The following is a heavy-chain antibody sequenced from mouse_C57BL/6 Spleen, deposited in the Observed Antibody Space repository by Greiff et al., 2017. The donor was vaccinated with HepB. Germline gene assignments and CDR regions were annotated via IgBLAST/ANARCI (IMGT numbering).Heavy chain of an antibody. Sequence: QVQLQQPGAELVKPGASVKLSCKASGYTFTSYWMHWVKQRPGQGLEWIGGIDPSDSYTNYNQKFKGKATLTVDTSSSTAYMQLSSLTSEDSAVYYSASQEQLFPMDYWGQGTSVTVSS. CDR3: ASQEQLFPMDY. J-gene: IGHJ4*01. CDR2: IDPSDSYT. V-gene: IGHV1-50*01. D-gene: IGHD4-1*02. CDR1: GYTFTSYW.